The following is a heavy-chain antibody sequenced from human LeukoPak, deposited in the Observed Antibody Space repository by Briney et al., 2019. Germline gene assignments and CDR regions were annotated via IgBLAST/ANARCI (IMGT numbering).Heavy chain of an antibody. CDR1: GFTFSSYS. J-gene: IGHJ4*02. CDR3: ARVSSGGGYYFDY. V-gene: IGHV3-21*01. D-gene: IGHD6-19*01. Sequence: GGSLRLSRPAAGFTFSSYSINWVSQAPGNGMEWVSSISSSSSYIYYADSVKGRFTISRDNAKNSLYLQMNSLRAEDTAVYYCARVSSGGGYYFDYWGQGTLVTVSS. CDR2: ISSSSSYI.